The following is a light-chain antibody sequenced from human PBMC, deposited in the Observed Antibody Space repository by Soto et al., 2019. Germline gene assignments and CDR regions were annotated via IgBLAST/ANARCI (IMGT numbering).Light chain of an antibody. Sequence: DSLLTHSPRTLSLSPVERATCSCMQIQSVSSRSLAWYQQKPGQAPRLLISGASSRAADIPDRFSGSGSGTDFTLTISRLEPEDFAVYYCQQYGSSPPITFGQGTRLEI. CDR3: QQYGSSPPIT. J-gene: IGKJ5*01. V-gene: IGKV3-20*01. CDR1: QSVSSRS. CDR2: GAS.